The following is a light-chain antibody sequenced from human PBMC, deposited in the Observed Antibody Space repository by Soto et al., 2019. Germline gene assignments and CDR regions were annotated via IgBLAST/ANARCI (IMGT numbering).Light chain of an antibody. V-gene: IGLV2-23*02. CDR1: SSDVGSYNL. CDR2: EVS. Sequence: QSALTQPASVSGSPGQSITISCTGTSSDVGSYNLVSWYQQHPGKAPKLMIYEVSKRPSGVSNRFSGSKSGNTASLTISGLQAEDESDYSCSSYAGSSTHVVFGGGTKVTVL. CDR3: SSYAGSSTHVV. J-gene: IGLJ2*01.